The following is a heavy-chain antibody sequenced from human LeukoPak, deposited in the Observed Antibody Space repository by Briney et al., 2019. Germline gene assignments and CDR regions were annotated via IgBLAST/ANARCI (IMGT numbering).Heavy chain of an antibody. J-gene: IGHJ3*02. D-gene: IGHD3-3*01. CDR1: GFTFTNHW. CDR3: ARGDYDFWSGHDAFDI. CDR2: INSDGSST. V-gene: IGHV3-74*01. Sequence: GGSLRLSCAASGFTFTNHWMHWVRQAPGKGLVWVSRINSDGSSTSYAASVKGRFTISRDNAKNTLYLQMNSLRAEDTAVYYCARGDYDFWSGHDAFDIWGQGTMVTVSS.